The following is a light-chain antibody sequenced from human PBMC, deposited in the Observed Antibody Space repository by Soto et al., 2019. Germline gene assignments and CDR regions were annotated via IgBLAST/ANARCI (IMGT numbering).Light chain of an antibody. J-gene: IGLJ3*02. V-gene: IGLV2-14*01. Sequence: QSALTQPASVSGSPGQSISISCTGTISDIGAYNYVSWYQQHPGKAPKLLIYEVTDRPSGVSDRFSGSKSGDTASLTISGLQAEDEADYYCSSYTSSSTLVFGGGTKVTVL. CDR1: ISDIGAYNY. CDR3: SSYTSSSTLV. CDR2: EVT.